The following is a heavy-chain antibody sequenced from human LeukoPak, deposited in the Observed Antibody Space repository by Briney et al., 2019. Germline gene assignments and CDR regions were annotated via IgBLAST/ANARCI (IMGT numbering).Heavy chain of an antibody. V-gene: IGHV1-58*02. CDR2: IVVGSGNT. Sequence: SVKVSCKASGYTFTSYGISWVRQAPGQGLEWIGWIVVGSGNTNYAQKFQERVTITRDMSTSTAYMELSSLRSEDTAVYYCAATSTVVTPGAFDIWGQGTMVTVSS. CDR1: GYTFTSYG. D-gene: IGHD4-23*01. J-gene: IGHJ3*02. CDR3: AATSTVVTPGAFDI.